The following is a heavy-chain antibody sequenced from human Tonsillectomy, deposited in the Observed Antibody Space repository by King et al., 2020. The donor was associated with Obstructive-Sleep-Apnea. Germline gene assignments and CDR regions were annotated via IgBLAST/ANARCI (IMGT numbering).Heavy chain of an antibody. CDR2: IYYSGST. Sequence: QLQESGPGLVKPSETLSLTCTVSGGSISSSSYYWGWIRQPPGKGLEWIGSIYYSGSTYYNPSLKSRVTISVDRSKNQFSLKLSSVPAADTAVYYCARDGDYTVYYYYYGMDVWGQGTTVTVSS. D-gene: IGHD4-17*01. CDR1: GGSISSSSYY. J-gene: IGHJ6*02. V-gene: IGHV4-39*07. CDR3: ARDGDYTVYYYYYGMDV.